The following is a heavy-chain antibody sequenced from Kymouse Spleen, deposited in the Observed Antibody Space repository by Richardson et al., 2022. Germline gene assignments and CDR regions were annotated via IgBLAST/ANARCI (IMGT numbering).Heavy chain of an antibody. J-gene: IGHJ6*02. Sequence: EVQLVESGGGLVQPGRSLRLSCAASGFTFDDYAMHWVRQAPGKGLEWVSGISWNSGSIGYADSVKGRFTISRDNAKNSLYLQMNSLRAEDTALYYCAKDTTGNYYYGMDVWGQGTTVTVSS. CDR3: AKDTTGNYYYGMDV. CDR2: ISWNSGSI. CDR1: GFTFDDYA. V-gene: IGHV3-9*01. D-gene: IGHD3-9*01,IGHD7-27*02.